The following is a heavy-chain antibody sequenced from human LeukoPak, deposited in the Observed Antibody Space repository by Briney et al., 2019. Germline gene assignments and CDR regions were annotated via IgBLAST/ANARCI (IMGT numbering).Heavy chain of an antibody. CDR2: ISYDGSNK. CDR3: ARENSSGWYNYGMDV. J-gene: IGHJ6*04. V-gene: IGHV3-30*04. Sequence: GGSLRLSCAASGFTFSSYAMHWVRQAPGKGLEWVAVISYDGSNKYYADSVKSRFTISRDNSKNTLYLQMNSLRAEDTAVYYCARENSSGWYNYGMDVWGKGTTVTVSS. D-gene: IGHD6-19*01. CDR1: GFTFSSYA.